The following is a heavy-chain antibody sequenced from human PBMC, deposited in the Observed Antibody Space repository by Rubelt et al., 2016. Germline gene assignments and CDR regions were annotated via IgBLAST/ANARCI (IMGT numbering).Heavy chain of an antibody. V-gene: IGHV3-30*04. D-gene: IGHD1-7*01. CDR2: ISYDGSNK. CDR3: ARDPSNWNYGLNEGYYFDY. Sequence: EWVAVISYDGSNKYYADSVKGRFTISRDNSKNTLYLQMNSLRAEDTAVYYCARDPSNWNYGLNEGYYFDYWGQGTLVTVSS. J-gene: IGHJ4*02.